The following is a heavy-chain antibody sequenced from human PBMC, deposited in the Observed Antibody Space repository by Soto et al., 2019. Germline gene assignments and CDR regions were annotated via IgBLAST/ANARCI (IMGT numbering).Heavy chain of an antibody. V-gene: IGHV3-7*01. CDR2: INEDGSDK. CDR3: ARRRSVGSRTIFDS. J-gene: IGHJ4*02. CDR1: GFTFSSYW. Sequence: GGSLRLSCAASGFTFSSYWMNWVRLAPGKGLEWVTNINEDGSDKYYVDSVKGRFTISRDNAKNSLYLQMDSLRAEDTAVYYCARRRSVGSRTIFDSWGQGTLVTVS. D-gene: IGHD2-15*01.